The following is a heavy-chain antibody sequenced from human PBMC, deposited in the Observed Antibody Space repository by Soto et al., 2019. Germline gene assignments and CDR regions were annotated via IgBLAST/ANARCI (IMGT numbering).Heavy chain of an antibody. CDR1: GDSISGYY. V-gene: IGHV4-59*08. CDR3: ARGNGWLPTY. J-gene: IGHJ4*02. Sequence: QVQLQESGPGLVKPSETLSLTCTVSGDSISGYYWSWIRQPPGKGLEWIGYIYYSGSTNYNPSLKXXVXIXXDTSKNQFSLKLSSVTAADTAVYYCARGNGWLPTYWGQGTLVTVSS. D-gene: IGHD3-22*01. CDR2: IYYSGST.